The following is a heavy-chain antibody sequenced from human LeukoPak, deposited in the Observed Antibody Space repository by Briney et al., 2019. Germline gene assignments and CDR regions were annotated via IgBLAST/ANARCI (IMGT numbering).Heavy chain of an antibody. D-gene: IGHD6-13*01. CDR1: GFTFSNYW. CDR3: TTDLGYSSSDFDY. V-gene: IGHV3-15*01. J-gene: IGHJ4*02. Sequence: PGRSLRLSCAASGFTFSNYWMSWVRQAPGKGLEWVGRIKSKTDGGTTDYAAPVKGRFTISRDDSKNTLYLQMNSLKTEDTAIYYCTTDLGYSSSDFDYWGQGTLVTVSS. CDR2: IKSKTDGGTT.